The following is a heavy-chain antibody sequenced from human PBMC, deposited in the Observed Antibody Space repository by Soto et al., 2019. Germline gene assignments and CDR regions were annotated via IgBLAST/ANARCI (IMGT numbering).Heavy chain of an antibody. D-gene: IGHD1-20*01. CDR2: IGGGGTDT. Sequence: DVQSLESGGGLVQPGGSLTLSCAASRFTFSDFAMSWVRQAPGKGLEWVSSIGGGGTDTYYADSVKGRFTISRDNSKNTLYLQMDGLRDEDTAVYYCAKDAVPYNGKWDWFDSWGQGTLVIVSS. CDR1: RFTFSDFA. V-gene: IGHV3-23*01. CDR3: AKDAVPYNGKWDWFDS. J-gene: IGHJ5*01.